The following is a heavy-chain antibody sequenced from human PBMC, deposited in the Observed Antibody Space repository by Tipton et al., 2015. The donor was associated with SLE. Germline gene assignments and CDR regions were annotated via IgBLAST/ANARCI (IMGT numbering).Heavy chain of an antibody. J-gene: IGHJ2*01. CDR2: FHYSGST. CDR3: ARADGVVGGQVPYWYFDL. V-gene: IGHV4-59*11. Sequence: TLSLTCTVSSGSISSHSWTWIRRTPGKGLEWIGYFHYSGSTNYNPSLRSRVTMSVDTSKNQLSLIVTSVTAADTAVYFCARADGVVGGQVPYWYFDLWGRGTLVTVSS. CDR1: SGSISSHS. D-gene: IGHD1-26*01.